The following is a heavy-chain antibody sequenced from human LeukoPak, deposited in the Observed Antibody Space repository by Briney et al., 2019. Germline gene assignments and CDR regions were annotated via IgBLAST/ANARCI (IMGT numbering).Heavy chain of an antibody. CDR1: GFTVSSNY. CDR3: AKAVGPVADDAFDI. V-gene: IGHV3-66*01. J-gene: IGHJ3*02. D-gene: IGHD6-19*01. Sequence: GGSLRLSCAASGFTVSSNYMSWVRQAPGKGLEWVSVIYSGGSTYYADSVKGRFTISRDNSKNTLYLQMNSLRAEDTAVYYCAKAVGPVADDAFDIWGQGTMVTVSS. CDR2: IYSGGST.